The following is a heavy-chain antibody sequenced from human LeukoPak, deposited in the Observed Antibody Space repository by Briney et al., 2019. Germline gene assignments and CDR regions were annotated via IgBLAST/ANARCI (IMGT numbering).Heavy chain of an antibody. D-gene: IGHD2-8*01. CDR3: TREVGTRSPY. J-gene: IGHJ4*02. V-gene: IGHV3-49*04. Sequence: GGSLRLSCTTSGFTFGDSAMSWVRQAPGKGLEWLGFIRSAQYGGTTEYVASVRGRFTISRDDTKSIAYLQMNSLKSEDTAAYYCTREVGTRSPYWGQGTLVTVSS. CDR1: GFTFGDSA. CDR2: IRSAQYGGTT.